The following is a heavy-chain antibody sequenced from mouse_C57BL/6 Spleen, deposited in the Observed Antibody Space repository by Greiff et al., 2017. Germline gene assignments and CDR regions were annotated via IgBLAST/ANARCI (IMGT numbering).Heavy chain of an antibody. CDR1: GLSLTSDG. V-gene: IGHV2-3*01. CDR2: IWGDGST. Sequence: VQLQQSGPGLVAPSQSLSITCTVTGLSLTSDGVSWVRKPPGKGLERLGVIWGDGSTNYHSALISRLSISKDNSKSQVFLKLNSLQTDDTATYYCAKEDSDEGLAYWGQGTLVTVSA. J-gene: IGHJ3*01. CDR3: AKEDSDEGLAY. D-gene: IGHD3-3*01.